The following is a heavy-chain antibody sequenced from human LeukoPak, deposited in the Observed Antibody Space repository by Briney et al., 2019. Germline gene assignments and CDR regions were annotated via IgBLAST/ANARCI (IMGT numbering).Heavy chain of an antibody. V-gene: IGHV3-11*01. J-gene: IGHJ6*02. CDR2: ISSSGSTI. Sequence: GGSLRLSCAASGFTFSDYYMSWIRQAPGKGLEWVSYISSSGSTIYYADSVKGRFTISRDNAKNSPYLQMNSLRAEDTAVYYCARDYGSGSYYYYYGMDVWGQGTTVTVSS. D-gene: IGHD3-10*01. CDR1: GFTFSDYY. CDR3: ARDYGSGSYYYYYGMDV.